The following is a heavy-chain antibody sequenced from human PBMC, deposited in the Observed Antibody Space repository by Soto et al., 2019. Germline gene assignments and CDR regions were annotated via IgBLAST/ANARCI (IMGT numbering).Heavy chain of an antibody. D-gene: IGHD5-18*01. Sequence: ASVKVSCKASGYIFTSHGVSWVRQAPGQGLEWMGWISAYNGNTKYAPKLQGRVTMTTDTSTSTAYMELRSLRSDDTAVYYCARGIYSYGSDYYYMDVWGKGTTVTVSS. J-gene: IGHJ6*03. V-gene: IGHV1-18*01. CDR3: ARGIYSYGSDYYYMDV. CDR1: GYIFTSHG. CDR2: ISAYNGNT.